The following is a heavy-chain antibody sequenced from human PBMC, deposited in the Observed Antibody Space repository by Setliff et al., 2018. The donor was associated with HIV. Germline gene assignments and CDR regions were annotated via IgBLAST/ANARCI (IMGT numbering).Heavy chain of an antibody. Sequence: SETLSLTCAVYGESFSGYYRTWIRQPAGKGLEWLGEINHSGRARYNPSLKSRVTILVDTSKNQFSLRLSSVTAADTAVYYCARGAPYCNHGVCHLFDYWGHGNRVTVSS. V-gene: IGHV4-34*01. CDR3: ARGAPYCNHGVCHLFDY. D-gene: IGHD2-8*01. CDR1: GESFSGYY. CDR2: INHSGRA. J-gene: IGHJ4*01.